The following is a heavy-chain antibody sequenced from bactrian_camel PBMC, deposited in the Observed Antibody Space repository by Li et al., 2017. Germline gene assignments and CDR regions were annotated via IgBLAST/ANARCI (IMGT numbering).Heavy chain of an antibody. CDR2: INSGRGNT. Sequence: DVQLVESGGGLVQPGGSLRLSCATSGFRFSSYDMSWVRQAPGKGLEWVSIINSGRGNTYYSDSVKGRFTISRDTAKNVVYLQMDTLKPEDTAMYYCALGVVVHPKDCTYWGQGTQVTVS. CDR3: ALGVVVHPKDCTY. CDR1: GFRFSSYD. V-gene: IGHV3S40*01. D-gene: IGHD1*01. J-gene: IGHJ4*01.